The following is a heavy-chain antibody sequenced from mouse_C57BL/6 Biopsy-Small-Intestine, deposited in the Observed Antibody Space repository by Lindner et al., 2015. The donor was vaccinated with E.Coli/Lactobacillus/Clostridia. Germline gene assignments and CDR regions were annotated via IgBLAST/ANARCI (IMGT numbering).Heavy chain of an antibody. D-gene: IGHD2-4*01. CDR2: IDPETGGT. J-gene: IGHJ3*01. CDR1: GYTFTDYE. Sequence: LVRPGASVTLSCKASGYTFTDYEMHWVKQTPVHGLEWIGAIDPETGGTAYSQKFKGKAILTADKSSSTAYMELRSLTSEDSAVYYCTKYYDYDWFAYWGQGTPVTVSA. CDR3: TKYYDYDWFAY. V-gene: IGHV1-15*01.